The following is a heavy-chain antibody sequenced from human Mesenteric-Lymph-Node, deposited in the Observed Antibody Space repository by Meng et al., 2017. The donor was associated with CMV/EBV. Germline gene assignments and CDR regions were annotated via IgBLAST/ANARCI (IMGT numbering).Heavy chain of an antibody. J-gene: IGHJ4*02. CDR2: MNPSSGNT. V-gene: IGHV1-8*02. CDR1: GYTFTGYY. D-gene: IGHD2-2*01. Sequence: ASVKVSCKASGYTFTGYYMYWVRQATGQGLEWMGWMNPSSGNTGYARKFRGRVTFTRSTSISIAYMELSSLTSEDTALYYCARAIRNQLLSDNWGQGTLVTVSS. CDR3: ARAIRNQLLSDN.